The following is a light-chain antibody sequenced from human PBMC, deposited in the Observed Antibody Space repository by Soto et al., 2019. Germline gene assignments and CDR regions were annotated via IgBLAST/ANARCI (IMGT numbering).Light chain of an antibody. J-gene: IGLJ2*01. CDR2: EVS. CDR3: CSYAGLGVV. Sequence: QSALTQPASVSGSPGQSITISCTGTSSDVGSYNLVSWYQQHPGKAPKLMIYEVSKRPSGVSNRFSGSKSGNTASLTISGLQAEDEADYYCCSYAGLGVVFGGGTKLTVL. CDR1: SSDVGSYNL. V-gene: IGLV2-23*02.